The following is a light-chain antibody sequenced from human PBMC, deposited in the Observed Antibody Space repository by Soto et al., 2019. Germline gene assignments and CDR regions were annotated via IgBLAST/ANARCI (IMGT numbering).Light chain of an antibody. Sequence: DVVLTQSPVSLPFTLGQRASISCMSMRILVHSDGNTYLNWFQQRPGQSPRRLVYRVSNRDSGVPARFSGSGSGTDFALKISRVEADDVGVYYCMQATHWPNPSGQVTRLEIK. CDR1: RILVHSDGNTY. CDR3: MQATHWPNP. CDR2: RVS. J-gene: IGKJ5*01. V-gene: IGKV2-30*02.